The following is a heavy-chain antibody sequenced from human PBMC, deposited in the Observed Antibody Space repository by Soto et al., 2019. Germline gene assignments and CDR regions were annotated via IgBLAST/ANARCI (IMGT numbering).Heavy chain of an antibody. V-gene: IGHV3-30-3*01. CDR3: ARPVVSYDFWSGYYFDY. D-gene: IGHD3-3*01. J-gene: IGHJ4*02. CDR1: GFTFSSYA. CDR2: ISYDGSNK. Sequence: GGSLRLSCAASGFTFSSYAMHWVRQAPGKGLEWVAVISYDGSNKYYADSVKGRFTISRDNSKNTLYLQMNSLRAEDTAVYYCARPVVSYDFWSGYYFDYWGQGTLVTVSS.